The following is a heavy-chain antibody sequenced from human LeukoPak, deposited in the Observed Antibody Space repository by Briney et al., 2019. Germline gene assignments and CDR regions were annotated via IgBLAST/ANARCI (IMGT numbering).Heavy chain of an antibody. D-gene: IGHD4-17*01. CDR2: IYYSGNT. CDR3: ARNWNYGDFEPQDY. J-gene: IGHJ4*02. V-gene: IGHV4-39*01. Sequence: SETLSLTCTVSGVSISSSNSYWGWIRQPPGKGLEWIGSIYYSGNTYYNASLKSQVSISIDTSKNRFSLRLTSVTAADTAMYYCARNWNYGDFEPQDYWGQGTLVTVSS. CDR1: GVSISSSNSY.